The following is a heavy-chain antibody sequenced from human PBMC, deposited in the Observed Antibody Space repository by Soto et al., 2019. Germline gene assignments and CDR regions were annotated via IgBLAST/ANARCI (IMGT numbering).Heavy chain of an antibody. CDR1: GFTFSSYA. D-gene: IGHD6-13*01. J-gene: IGHJ4*01. CDR2: ISYDGSNK. CDR3: ARVRASSWYSHIDY. V-gene: IGHV3-30-3*01. Sequence: QVQLVESGGGVVQPGRSLRLSCAASGFTFSSYAMHWVRQAPGKGLEWVAVISYDGSNKYYADSVKGRFTISRDNSKNTLYLQLNSLIAEDTAVYYCARVRASSWYSHIDYCDHGTLVTVSS.